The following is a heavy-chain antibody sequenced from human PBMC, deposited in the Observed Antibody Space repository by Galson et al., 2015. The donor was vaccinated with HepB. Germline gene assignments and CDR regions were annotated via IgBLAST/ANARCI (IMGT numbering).Heavy chain of an antibody. V-gene: IGHV1-46*01. J-gene: IGHJ4*02. CDR1: GYTFTSYY. CDR3: ARAPERSSGSDY. Sequence: SVKVSCKASGYTFTSYYMHWVRQAPGQGLEWMGIISLSGGSTSFAQKFQGRVTMTRDTSTSTVNMELSSLRSEDTAVYYCARAPERSSGSDYWGQGTLVTVSS. CDR2: ISLSGGST. D-gene: IGHD3-22*01.